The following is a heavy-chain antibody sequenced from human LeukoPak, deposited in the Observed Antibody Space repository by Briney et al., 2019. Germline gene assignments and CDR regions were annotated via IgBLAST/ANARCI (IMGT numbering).Heavy chain of an antibody. CDR1: GYTLTELS. CDR2: FDPEGGER. V-gene: IGHV1-24*01. CDR3: ATDVIAFGGVIEKGY. D-gene: IGHD3-16*02. J-gene: IGHJ4*02. Sequence: GAPVKVSCKVSGYTLTELSMHWVRQAPGKGLEWMGGFDPEGGERVYAQKSQGGVSITEDTSTDTAYLELGSLRSEDTAVYYCATDVIAFGGVIEKGYWGQGTLVTVSS.